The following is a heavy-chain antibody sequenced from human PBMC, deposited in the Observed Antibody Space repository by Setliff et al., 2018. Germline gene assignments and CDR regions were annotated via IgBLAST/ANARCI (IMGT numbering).Heavy chain of an antibody. CDR2: ITSSSSTI. CDR3: ARNGDVDTGFLGYYYYYYMDV. CDR1: GFTFSSYW. Sequence: GGSLRLSCAASGFTFSSYWMSWVRQAPGKGLEWVSYITSSSSTIDYADSVKGRFTISRDDAKNSLYLQMNSLRAEDTAVYYCARNGDVDTGFLGYYYYYYMDVWGKGTTVTVSS. V-gene: IGHV3-48*01. J-gene: IGHJ6*03. D-gene: IGHD5-18*01.